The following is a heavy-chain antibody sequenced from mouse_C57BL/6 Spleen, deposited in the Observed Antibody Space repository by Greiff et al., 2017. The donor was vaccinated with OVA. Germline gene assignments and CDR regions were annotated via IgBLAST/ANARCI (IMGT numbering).Heavy chain of an antibody. CDR3: AREEYYGSRSGYFDV. CDR1: GFTFSDYY. V-gene: IGHV5-16*01. CDR2: INYDGSST. D-gene: IGHD1-1*01. Sequence: EVKLMESEGGLVQPGSSMKLSCTASGFTFSDYYMAWVRQVPEKGLEWVANINYDGSSTYYLDSLKSRFIISRDNAKNILYLQMSRLKSEDTATYYCAREEYYGSRSGYFDVWGTGTTVTVSS. J-gene: IGHJ1*03.